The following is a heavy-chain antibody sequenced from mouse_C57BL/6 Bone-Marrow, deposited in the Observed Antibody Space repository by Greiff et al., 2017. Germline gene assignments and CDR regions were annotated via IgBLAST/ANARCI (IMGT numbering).Heavy chain of an antibody. CDR1: GFTFSSYA. CDR3: ARQLRAMDY. Sequence: EVQGVESGGGLVKPGGSLKLSCAASGFTFSSYAMSWVRQTPEKRLEWVATISDGGSYTYYPDNVKGRFTISRDNAKNNLYLQMSHLKSKDTAMYYCARQLRAMDYWGQGTSVTVSS. V-gene: IGHV5-4*01. J-gene: IGHJ4*01. CDR2: ISDGGSYT. D-gene: IGHD2-4*01.